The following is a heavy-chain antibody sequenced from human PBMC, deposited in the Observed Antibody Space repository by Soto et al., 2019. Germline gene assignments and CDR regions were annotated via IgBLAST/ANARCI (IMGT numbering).Heavy chain of an antibody. J-gene: IGHJ4*02. CDR3: ARDDRAAGRLGF. CDR1: GFIFDDFS. V-gene: IGHV3-20*04. CDR2: INWDGSNE. D-gene: IGHD6-13*01. Sequence: EVVLVESGGSVVRPGGSLRLSCGASGFIFDDFSLSWVRQFPGKGLEWVAGINWDGSNEGYAESVKGRFTISRDNAKNSLYLQMSSLRADDTALYFCARDDRAAGRLGFWGQGTLVTVSS.